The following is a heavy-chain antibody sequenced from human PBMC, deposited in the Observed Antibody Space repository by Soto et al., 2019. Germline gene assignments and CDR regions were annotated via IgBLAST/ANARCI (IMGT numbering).Heavy chain of an antibody. J-gene: IGHJ6*02. V-gene: IGHV5-10-1*01. Sequence: GESLKISCKGPGYSFTSYWISWVRQMPGKGLEWMGRIDPSDSYTNYSPSFQGHVTISADKSISTAYLQWSSLKASDTAMYYCAADFEGITYGMDVWGQGTTVTVSS. D-gene: IGHD3-3*01. CDR2: IDPSDSYT. CDR3: AADFEGITYGMDV. CDR1: GYSFTSYW.